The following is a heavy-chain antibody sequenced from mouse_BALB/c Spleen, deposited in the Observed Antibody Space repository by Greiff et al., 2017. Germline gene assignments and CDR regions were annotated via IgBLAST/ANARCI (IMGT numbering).Heavy chain of an antibody. Sequence: QVQLQQSGAELVRPGSSVKISCKASGYAFSSYWMYWVKQRPGQGLEWIGQIYPGDGDTNYNGKFKGKATLTADKSSSTAYMQLSSLTSEDSAVYFCARDHYYGYYSHYFDDWGQGTTLTVSS. CDR2: IYPGDGDT. CDR3: ARDHYYGYYSHYFDD. D-gene: IGHD1-2*01. CDR1: GYAFSSYW. V-gene: IGHV1-80*01. J-gene: IGHJ2*01.